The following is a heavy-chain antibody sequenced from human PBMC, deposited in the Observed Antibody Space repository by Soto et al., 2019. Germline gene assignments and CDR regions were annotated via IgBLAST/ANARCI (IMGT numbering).Heavy chain of an antibody. J-gene: IGHJ5*02. CDR2: IIPIFGTA. V-gene: IGHV1-69*01. D-gene: IGHD3-22*01. CDR3: ARSQDSSGYWNNCFDP. CDR1: GGTFSTYA. Sequence: QVQLVQSGAEVKMPGSSVKVSCKASGGTFSTYAMTWVRQAPGQGLEWMGGIIPIFGTANYPQKFQGRVTITADESTSTAYMKLSSLRSEDTAVYYCARSQDSSGYWNNCFDPWGQGTLVTVSS.